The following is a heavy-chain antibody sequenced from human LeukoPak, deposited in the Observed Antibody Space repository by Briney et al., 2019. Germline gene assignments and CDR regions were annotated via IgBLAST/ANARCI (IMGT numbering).Heavy chain of an antibody. J-gene: IGHJ5*02. CDR2: IYTSGST. Sequence: PSETLSLTCTVSGGSISSYYWSWIRQPAGKGLEWIGRIYTSGSTNYNPSLKSRVTTSVDTSKNQFSLKLSSVTAADTAVYYCARGGSSWYYEVEWFDPWGQGTLVTVSS. CDR3: ARGGSSWYYEVEWFDP. V-gene: IGHV4-4*07. CDR1: GGSISSYY. D-gene: IGHD6-13*01.